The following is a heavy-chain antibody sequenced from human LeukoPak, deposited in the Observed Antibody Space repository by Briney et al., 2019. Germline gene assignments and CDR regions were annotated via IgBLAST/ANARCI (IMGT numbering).Heavy chain of an antibody. Sequence: GGSLRLSCAASGFTFSSYAMSWVRQARGKGREGVSAISGSGGSTYYADSVKGRFTISRDNSQNTLYLQMNSLRAEDTAVYYCAKESDILTGPYYFDYWGQGTLVTVSS. D-gene: IGHD3-9*01. CDR3: AKESDILTGPYYFDY. J-gene: IGHJ4*02. V-gene: IGHV3-23*01. CDR2: ISGSGGST. CDR1: GFTFSSYA.